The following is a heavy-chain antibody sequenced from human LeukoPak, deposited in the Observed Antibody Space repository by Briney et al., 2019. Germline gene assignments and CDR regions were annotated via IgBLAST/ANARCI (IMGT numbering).Heavy chain of an antibody. CDR3: APLNWDQHTFDY. V-gene: IGHV3-23*01. D-gene: IGHD7-27*01. Sequence: GGSLRVSCAASGFTFKKYAMSWVRQAPGKGLEWVSGIRAGGDSTDYADSVQGRFTISRDNSKNTVYLQMNSLRVDDTAVYYCAPLNWDQHTFDYWGQGTLVTVS. CDR2: IRAGGDST. CDR1: GFTFKKYA. J-gene: IGHJ4*02.